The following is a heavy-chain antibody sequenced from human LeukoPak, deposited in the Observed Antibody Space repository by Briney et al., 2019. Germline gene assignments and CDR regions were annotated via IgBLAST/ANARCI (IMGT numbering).Heavy chain of an antibody. CDR3: AKAIGYSYGSYYYMDV. CDR1: GFTFSNYD. D-gene: IGHD5-18*01. J-gene: IGHJ6*03. CDR2: ISGSGGST. V-gene: IGHV3-23*01. Sequence: GGSLRLSCAASGFTFSNYDMSRVRQAPGKGLEWVSTISGSGGSTYYADSVKGRFTISRDNSRDTLYLQMNSLRAADTAVYSCAKAIGYSYGSYYYMDVWGKGTTVTVSS.